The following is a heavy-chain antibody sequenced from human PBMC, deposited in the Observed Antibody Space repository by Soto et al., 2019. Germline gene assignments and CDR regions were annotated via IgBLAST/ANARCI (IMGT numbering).Heavy chain of an antibody. D-gene: IGHD5-18*01. CDR3: AKDPQCSYGHFKYWFDP. J-gene: IGHJ5*01. V-gene: IGHV3-23*01. CDR1: GFTFSSYP. Sequence: GVSPRLSCAASGFTFSSYPMSWVRQAPGKGLEWVSAMSGSGGSTYYADSVKGRFTISRDNSKNTLYLQMNSLRAEDTAVYYCAKDPQCSYGHFKYWFDPWGQGTLVTVSS. CDR2: MSGSGGST.